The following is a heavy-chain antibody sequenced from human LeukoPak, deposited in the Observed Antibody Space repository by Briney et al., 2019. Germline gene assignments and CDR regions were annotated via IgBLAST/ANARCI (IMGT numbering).Heavy chain of an antibody. V-gene: IGHV5-51*01. CDR2: IYPGDSDT. CDR3: ARLRAIAAARNAFDI. D-gene: IGHD6-13*01. Sequence: GESLKISCKGSGYSFTSYWIGWVRQMPGKGLEWMGIIYPGDSDTRYSPSFQGQVTISADKSISTAYLQWSSLKASDTAMYYCARLRAIAAARNAFDIWGQGTMVTVSS. J-gene: IGHJ3*02. CDR1: GYSFTSYW.